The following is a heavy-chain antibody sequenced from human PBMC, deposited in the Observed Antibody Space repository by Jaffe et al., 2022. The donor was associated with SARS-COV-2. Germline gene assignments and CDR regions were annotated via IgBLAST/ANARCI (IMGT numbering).Heavy chain of an antibody. CDR3: ASRPHYFDGSGEDY. CDR1: GFTFSTYA. Sequence: EVQLLESGGGLVQPGGSLRLSCAASGFTFSTYAMSWVRQAPGKGLEWVSGISGSGTHTYYADSVKGRFTISRDNSKNTLYLQMSSLRAEDTAVYYCASRPHYFDGSGEDYWGQGTLVTVSS. J-gene: IGHJ4*02. CDR2: ISGSGTHT. V-gene: IGHV3-23*01. D-gene: IGHD3-22*01.